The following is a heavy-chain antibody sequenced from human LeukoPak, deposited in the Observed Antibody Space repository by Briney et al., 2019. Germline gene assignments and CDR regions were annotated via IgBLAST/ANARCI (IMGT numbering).Heavy chain of an antibody. CDR1: GGSFSGYY. V-gene: IGHV4-34*01. J-gene: IGHJ4*02. D-gene: IGHD3-3*01. CDR2: INHSGGT. CDR3: ARVSPDEDYDLDY. Sequence: NSSETLSLTCAVYGGSFSGYYWSWIRQPPGKGLEWIGEINHSGGTNYNPSLKSRVTISVDTSKNQFSLKLSSVTAADTAVYYCARVSPDEDYDLDYWGQGTLVTVSS.